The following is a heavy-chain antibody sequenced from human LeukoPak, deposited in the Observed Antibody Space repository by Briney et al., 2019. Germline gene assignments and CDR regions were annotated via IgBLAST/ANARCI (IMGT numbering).Heavy chain of an antibody. V-gene: IGHV1-46*01. CDR2: INPSGGST. Sequence: ASVKVSCKASGYTFTSYGISWVRQAPGQGLEWMGIINPSGGSTSYAQKFQGRVTMTRDTSTSTVYMELSSLRSEDTAVYYCARGYYYYYYMDVWGKGTTVTISS. CDR1: GYTFTSYG. CDR3: ARGYYYYYYMDV. J-gene: IGHJ6*03.